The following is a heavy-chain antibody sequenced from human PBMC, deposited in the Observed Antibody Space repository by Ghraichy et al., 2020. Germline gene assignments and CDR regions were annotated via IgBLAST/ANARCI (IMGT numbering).Heavy chain of an antibody. CDR1: GGSISSGSYY. CDR3: ARGIKYPTHFDY. V-gene: IGHV4-61*02. J-gene: IGHJ4*02. CDR2: IYTSGST. D-gene: IGHD2-2*02. Sequence: SETLSLTCTVSGGSISSGSYYWSWIRQPAGKGLEWIGRIYTSGSTNYNPSLKSRVTISVDTSKNQFSLKLSSVTAADTAVYYCARGIKYPTHFDYWGQGTLVTVSS.